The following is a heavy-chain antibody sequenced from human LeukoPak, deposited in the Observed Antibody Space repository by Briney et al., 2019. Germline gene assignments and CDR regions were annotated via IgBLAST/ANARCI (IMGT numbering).Heavy chain of an antibody. V-gene: IGHV3-23*01. CDR2: ISGGNGNTYYA. CDR3: AKSPYDYVWGSWYYFDY. CDR1: GFPFSSYA. D-gene: IGHD3-16*01. J-gene: IGHJ4*02. Sequence: GGSLRLSCAASGFPFSSYAMSWVRQSPGKGLEWVSAISGGNGNTYYAYYADSVRGRFTISRDSSKNTLYLQMNSLRAEDTAVYYCAKSPYDYVWGSWYYFDYWGQGTLVTVSS.